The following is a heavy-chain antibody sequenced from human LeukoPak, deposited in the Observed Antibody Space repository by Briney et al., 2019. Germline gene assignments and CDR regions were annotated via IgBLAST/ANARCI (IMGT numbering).Heavy chain of an antibody. CDR3: ARDSVTGCSGGSCYYSNGMDV. D-gene: IGHD2-15*01. J-gene: IGHJ6*02. Sequence: GGSLRLSCAASGFTFSSYWMSWVRQAPGKGLEWVANIKQDGSEKYYVDSVKGRFTISRDNAKNSLYLQMNSLRAEDTAVYYCARDSVTGCSGGSCYYSNGMDVWGQGTTVTVSS. V-gene: IGHV3-7*01. CDR2: IKQDGSEK. CDR1: GFTFSSYW.